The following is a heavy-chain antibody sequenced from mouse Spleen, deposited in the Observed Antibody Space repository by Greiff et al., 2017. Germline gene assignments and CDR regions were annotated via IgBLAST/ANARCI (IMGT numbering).Heavy chain of an antibody. V-gene: IGHV1S56*01. D-gene: IGHD4-1*01. CDR2: IYPGNVNT. CDR1: GYTFTSYY. Sequence: VQLQQSGPELVKPGASVRISCKASGYTFTSYYIHWVKQRPGQGLEWIGWIYPGNVNTKYNEKFKGKATLTADKSSSTAYMQLSSLTSEDSAVYFCARELGQGKNYWGQGTTLTVSS. J-gene: IGHJ2*01. CDR3: ARELGQGKNY.